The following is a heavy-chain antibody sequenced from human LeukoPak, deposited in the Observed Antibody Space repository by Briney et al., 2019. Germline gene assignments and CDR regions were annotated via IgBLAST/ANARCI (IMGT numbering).Heavy chain of an antibody. Sequence: SETLSLTCTVSGGSISSYYWSWIRQPAGKGLEWIGRIYTSGSTNYNPSLKSRVTMSVDTSKNQFSLKLSSVTAADTAVYYCARDGARYCSSTSCSFFDYWGQGTLVTVSS. V-gene: IGHV4-4*07. CDR2: IYTSGST. J-gene: IGHJ4*02. CDR1: GGSISSYY. CDR3: ARDGARYCSSTSCSFFDY. D-gene: IGHD2-2*01.